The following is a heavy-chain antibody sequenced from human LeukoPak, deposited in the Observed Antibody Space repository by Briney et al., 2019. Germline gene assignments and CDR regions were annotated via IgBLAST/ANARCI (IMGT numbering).Heavy chain of an antibody. CDR1: GFTFSSYG. J-gene: IGHJ3*02. V-gene: IGHV3-33*01. D-gene: IGHD3-10*01. Sequence: PGRSLRLSCAASGFTFSSYGMHWVRQAPGKGLEWVAVIWYDGSNKYYADSVKGRFTISRDNSKNTLYLQMNSLRAEDTAVYYCARVASSGNDAFDIWGQGTMVTVSS. CDR2: IWYDGSNK. CDR3: ARVASSGNDAFDI.